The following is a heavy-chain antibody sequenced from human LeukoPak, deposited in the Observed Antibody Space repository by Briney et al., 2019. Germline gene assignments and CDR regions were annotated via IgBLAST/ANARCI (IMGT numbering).Heavy chain of an antibody. D-gene: IGHD2-21*01. Sequence: PGGSLRLSRAASGFTFSSYTMNWVRQAPGKGLEWVSYISSSSSTIYYADSVKGRFTISRDTAKNSLSLQMNSLRAEDTAVYYCARVVSNYYMDVWGKGTTVTVSS. J-gene: IGHJ6*03. CDR3: ARVVSNYYMDV. CDR2: ISSSSSTI. CDR1: GFTFSSYT. V-gene: IGHV3-48*01.